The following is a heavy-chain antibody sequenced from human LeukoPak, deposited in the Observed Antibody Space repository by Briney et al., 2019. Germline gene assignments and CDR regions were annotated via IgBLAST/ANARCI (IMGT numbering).Heavy chain of an antibody. J-gene: IGHJ4*02. CDR1: GFTFSSYW. D-gene: IGHD1-26*01. CDR2: IKQDGSEK. V-gene: IGHV3-7*03. Sequence: PGGSLRLSCAASGFTFSSYWMSWVRQAPGKGLEWVANIKQDGSEKYYVDSVKGRFTISRDNSKDTLYLQMNSLRAEDTAVYYCAKDLQTMMGATSEGDWGQGTLVTVSS. CDR3: AKDLQTMMGATSEGD.